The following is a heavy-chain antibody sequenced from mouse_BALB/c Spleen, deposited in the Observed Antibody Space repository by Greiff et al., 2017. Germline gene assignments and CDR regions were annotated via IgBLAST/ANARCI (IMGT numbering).Heavy chain of an antibody. V-gene: IGHV1-9*01. Sequence: QVQLQQSGAELMKPGASVKISCKATGYTFSSYWIEWVKQRPGHGLEWIGEILPGSGSTNYNEKFKGKATFTADTSSNTAYMQLSSLTSEDSAVYYCARPLYYYGSSYEGYAMDYWGQGTSVTVSS. D-gene: IGHD1-1*01. J-gene: IGHJ4*01. CDR3: ARPLYYYGSSYEGYAMDY. CDR1: GYTFSSYW. CDR2: ILPGSGST.